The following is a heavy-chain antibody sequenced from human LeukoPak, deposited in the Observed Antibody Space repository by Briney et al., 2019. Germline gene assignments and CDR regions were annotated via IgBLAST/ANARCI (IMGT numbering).Heavy chain of an antibody. D-gene: IGHD1-26*01. V-gene: IGHV3-23*01. Sequence: GGSLRLSCAASKFAFSSYTMSWVRQAPGKGLEWVSAISGGGGNTYYADSVKGRFTISRDNSKNTLYLQMNSLRAEDTAVYYCGKNRYSGSLSPFDIWGQGTMVTVSS. CDR1: KFAFSSYT. CDR2: ISGGGGNT. CDR3: GKNRYSGSLSPFDI. J-gene: IGHJ3*02.